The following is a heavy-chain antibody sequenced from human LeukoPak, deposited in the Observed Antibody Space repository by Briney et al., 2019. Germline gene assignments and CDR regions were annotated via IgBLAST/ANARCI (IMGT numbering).Heavy chain of an antibody. V-gene: IGHV3-7*05. CDR3: ARRGTSSSWAHFDY. D-gene: IGHD6-13*01. J-gene: IGHJ4*02. CDR2: IKQDGSEK. Sequence: GSLRLSCAASGFTFSSYWMTWVRQAPGKGLEWVAKIKQDGSEKYYVDSVKGRFTISRDNAKNSLYLQMNSLGAEDTAVYYCARRGTSSSWAHFDYWGQGTLVTVSS. CDR1: GFTFSSYW.